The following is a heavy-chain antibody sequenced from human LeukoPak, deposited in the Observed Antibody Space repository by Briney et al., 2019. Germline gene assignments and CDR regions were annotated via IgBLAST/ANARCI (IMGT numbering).Heavy chain of an antibody. CDR3: ARALEAGDDSSGLYYYYYMDV. J-gene: IGHJ6*03. Sequence: ASVKVSCKASGGTFSSYTISWVRQAPGQGLEWMGRIIPILGIANYAQKSQGRVTITADKSTSTAYMELSSLRSEDTAVYYCARALEAGDDSSGLYYYYYMDVWGKGTTVTVSS. CDR2: IIPILGIA. V-gene: IGHV1-69*02. D-gene: IGHD3-22*01. CDR1: GGTFSSYT.